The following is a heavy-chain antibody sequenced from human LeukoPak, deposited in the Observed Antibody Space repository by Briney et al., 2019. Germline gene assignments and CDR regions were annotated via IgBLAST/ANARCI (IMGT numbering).Heavy chain of an antibody. V-gene: IGHV4-59*08. CDR3: ARHGRAARFWYFDL. CDR2: IYYTGST. CDR1: GGSINSYY. J-gene: IGHJ2*01. D-gene: IGHD6-6*01. Sequence: SETLSLTCTVSGGSINSYYWSWIRQPPGKGLEWIGYIYYTGSTNYNPSLKSRVTISIDTSKNQFSLKLSSVTAADTAVYYCARHGRAARFWYFDLWGRGTLVTVSS.